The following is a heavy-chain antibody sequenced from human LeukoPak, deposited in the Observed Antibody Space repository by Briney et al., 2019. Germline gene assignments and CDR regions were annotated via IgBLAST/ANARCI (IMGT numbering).Heavy chain of an antibody. CDR3: AREGPMTTVGPRAYYYYYGMDV. CDR1: GGTFSSYA. J-gene: IGHJ6*02. Sequence: ASVTVSCTASGGTFSSYAISWVRQAPGQGLEWMGGIIPFLGTANYAQKFQGRVTITADESTSTAYMELSSLRSEDTAVYYCAREGPMTTVGPRAYYYYYGMDVWGQGTTVTVSS. D-gene: IGHD4-11*01. V-gene: IGHV1-69*13. CDR2: IIPFLGTA.